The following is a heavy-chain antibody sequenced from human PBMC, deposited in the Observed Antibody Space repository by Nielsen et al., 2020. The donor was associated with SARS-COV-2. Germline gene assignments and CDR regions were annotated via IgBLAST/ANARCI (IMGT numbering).Heavy chain of an antibody. D-gene: IGHD2-15*01. CDR2: IYWDDDK. CDR1: GFSLSTSGVG. V-gene: IGHV2-5*02. CDR3: AFVGLVEGAYYMDV. J-gene: IGHJ6*03. Sequence: SGPTLVKPTQTLTLTCTFSGFSLSTSGVGVGWIRRPPGKALEWLALIYWDDDKRYSPSLKSRLTITKDTSKNQVVLTMTNMDPVDTATYYCAFVGLVEGAYYMDVWGKGTTITVSS.